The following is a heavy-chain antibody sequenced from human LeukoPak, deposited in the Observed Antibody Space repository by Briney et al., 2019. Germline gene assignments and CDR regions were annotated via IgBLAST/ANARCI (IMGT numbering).Heavy chain of an antibody. Sequence: NSSETLSLTCTVSGYSISSGYYWGWIRQPPGKGLQWTGSIDHSGSTYYNPSLKSRITISVDTSKNQFSLKLSSVTAADTAVYYSARDSALAQALMFDYWGQGTLVTVSS. CDR2: IDHSGST. CDR1: GYSISSGYY. CDR3: ARDSALAQALMFDY. D-gene: IGHD3-3*02. J-gene: IGHJ4*02. V-gene: IGHV4-38-2*02.